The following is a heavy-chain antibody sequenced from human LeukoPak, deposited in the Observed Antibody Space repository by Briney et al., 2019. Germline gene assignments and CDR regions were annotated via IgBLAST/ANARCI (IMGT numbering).Heavy chain of an antibody. J-gene: IGHJ5*02. V-gene: IGHV3-30*02. Sequence: PGGSLRLSCAASGFSFSGYGMHWVRQAPGKGLEWVAFIRYDGSNEYYADSVKGRFTISRDKSKNTLSLQMNGLRVEDTAVYYCAKDPLSIAARRPWGQGTLVTVSS. CDR2: IRYDGSNE. CDR3: AKDPLSIAARRP. D-gene: IGHD6-6*01. CDR1: GFSFSGYG.